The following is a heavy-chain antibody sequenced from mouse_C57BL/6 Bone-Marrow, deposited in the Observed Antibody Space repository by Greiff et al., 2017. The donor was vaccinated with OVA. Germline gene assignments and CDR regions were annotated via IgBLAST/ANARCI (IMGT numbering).Heavy chain of an antibody. Sequence: VQLQQPGAELVKPGASVKLSCKASGYTFTSYWMHWVKQRPGQGLEWIGMIHPNSGSTNYNEKFKSKATLTVDKSSSTAYMQLSSLTSEDSAVYYCARRITTVVYFDDWGQGTTLTVSS. J-gene: IGHJ2*01. CDR3: ARRITTVVYFDD. CDR2: IHPNSGST. V-gene: IGHV1-64*01. D-gene: IGHD1-1*01. CDR1: GYTFTSYW.